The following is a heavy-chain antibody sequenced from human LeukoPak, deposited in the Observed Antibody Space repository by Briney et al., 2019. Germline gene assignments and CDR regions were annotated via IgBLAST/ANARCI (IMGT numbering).Heavy chain of an antibody. CDR3: ATSRERYFDY. J-gene: IGHJ4*02. CDR2: IKQDGSEK. Sequence: GGSLRLSCAASGFMFSSYWMSWVRQAPGKGLEWVANIKQDGSEKYYVDSVKGRFTISRDNAKNSLYLQMNSLRSEDTAVYYCATSRERYFDYWGQGTLVTVSS. CDR1: GFMFSSYW. V-gene: IGHV3-7*03. D-gene: IGHD1-1*01.